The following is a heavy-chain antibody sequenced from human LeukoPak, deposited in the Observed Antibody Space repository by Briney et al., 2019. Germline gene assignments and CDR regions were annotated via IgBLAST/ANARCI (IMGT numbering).Heavy chain of an antibody. CDR1: GGSFSGYY. CDR3: ARGGMTTVVTHQGYYFDH. J-gene: IGHJ4*02. Sequence: SETLPLTCAVYGGSFSGYYWSWIRQPPGKGLEWIGEINHSGSTNCNPSLKSRVTISVDTSKNQFSLKLSSVAAADTAVYYCARGGMTTVVTHQGYYFDHWGQGTLVTVSS. CDR2: INHSGST. V-gene: IGHV4-34*01. D-gene: IGHD4-23*01.